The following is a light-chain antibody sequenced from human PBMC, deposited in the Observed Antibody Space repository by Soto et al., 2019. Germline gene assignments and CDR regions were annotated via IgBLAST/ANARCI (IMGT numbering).Light chain of an antibody. CDR2: DVS. CDR3: TSYTSTSLLV. Sequence: QSALTQPASVSGSPGQSITISCTGTSSDVGGYNSVSWYQQHPGKAPKLMIYDVSNRPSGVSNRFFGSKSGNTASLTISGLQAEDEADYYCTSYTSTSLLVFGGGTKLTV. J-gene: IGLJ2*01. CDR1: SSDVGGYNS. V-gene: IGLV2-14*01.